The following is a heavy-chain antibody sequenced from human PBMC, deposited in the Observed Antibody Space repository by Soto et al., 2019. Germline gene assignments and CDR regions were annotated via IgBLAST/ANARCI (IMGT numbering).Heavy chain of an antibody. D-gene: IGHD5-12*01. J-gene: IGHJ4*02. Sequence: EVQLVESGGGLIQPGGSLRLSCVVSGFTVSSTNYMSWVRQAPGNGLEWVSVIYPGGTTFYTDSVKARFTISRDNSKKALYLQMHSLRAEDTAVYYCHGSGYWGQGTLVTVSS. CDR1: GFTVSSTNY. V-gene: IGHV3-53*01. CDR3: HGSGY. CDR2: IYPGGTT.